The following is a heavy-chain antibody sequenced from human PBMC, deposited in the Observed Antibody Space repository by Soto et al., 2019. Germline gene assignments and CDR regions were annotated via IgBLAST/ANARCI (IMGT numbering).Heavy chain of an antibody. CDR1: AYIFSTYV. J-gene: IGHJ4*02. CDR2: INPGKGNT. Sequence: ASVKVSCKASAYIFSTYVIHWVRQAPGQRLEWMGWINPGKGNTRYSQKFQDRLTITKDTSASTAYMELRSLRSEDTAVYNCATDPAPFSGINDSHFDSWGRGTLVTVSS. CDR3: ATDPAPFSGINDSHFDS. D-gene: IGHD3-10*01. V-gene: IGHV1-3*01.